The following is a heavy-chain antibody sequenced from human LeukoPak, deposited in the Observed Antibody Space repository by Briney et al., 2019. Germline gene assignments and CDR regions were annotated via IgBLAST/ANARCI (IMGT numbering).Heavy chain of an antibody. D-gene: IGHD2-21*02. Sequence: PSETLSLTCTVSGGSISSYYWSWIRQPPGKGLEWIGYIYYSGSTSYNPSLKSRVTISVDTSKNQFSLKLSSVTAADTAVYYCASGGRVTSLDYWGQGTLVTVSS. CDR2: IYYSGST. V-gene: IGHV4-59*08. CDR3: ASGGRVTSLDY. J-gene: IGHJ4*02. CDR1: GGSISSYY.